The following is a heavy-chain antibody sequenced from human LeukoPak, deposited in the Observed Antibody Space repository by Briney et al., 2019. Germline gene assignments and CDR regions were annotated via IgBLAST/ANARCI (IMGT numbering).Heavy chain of an antibody. Sequence: ETLSLTCTVSGGSISRYYWSWIRRPPGKGLEWIGYISYTGSTTYNSSLKSRVTISLDTSQNQFSLKLTSVTPADTAVYYCARTAKYYYGSETYYFFDYWGQGTLVTVSS. V-gene: IGHV4-59*01. D-gene: IGHD3-10*01. CDR3: ARTAKYYYGSETYYFFDY. CDR2: ISYTGST. CDR1: GGSISRYY. J-gene: IGHJ4*02.